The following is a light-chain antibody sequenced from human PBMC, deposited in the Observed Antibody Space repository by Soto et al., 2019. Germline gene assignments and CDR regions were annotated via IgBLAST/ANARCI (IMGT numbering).Light chain of an antibody. CDR1: SYNIGSNY. V-gene: IGLV1-47*02. J-gene: IGLJ3*02. Sequence: QSVLTQPPSASGTPGQRVTISCSGSSYNIGSNYVLWYQQFPGTAPKLLIYSNDQRPSGVPDRFSGSKSGTSASLAISGLRSEDEADYYCAAWDDSLRGVLGGGTQLTVL. CDR2: SND. CDR3: AAWDDSLRGV.